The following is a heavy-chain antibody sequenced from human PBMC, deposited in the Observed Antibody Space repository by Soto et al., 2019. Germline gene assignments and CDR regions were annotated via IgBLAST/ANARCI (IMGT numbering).Heavy chain of an antibody. D-gene: IGHD3-3*01. CDR3: ARVLFRLRYYDFWSGSYGMDV. CDR1: GGSFSGYY. V-gene: IGHV4-34*01. J-gene: IGHJ6*02. CDR2: INHSGST. Sequence: SETLSLTCAVYGGSFSGYYWSWIRQPPGKGLEWIGEINHSGSTNYNPSLKSRVTISVDTSKNQFSLKLSSVTAADTAVYYCARVLFRLRYYDFWSGSYGMDVWGQGTTVT.